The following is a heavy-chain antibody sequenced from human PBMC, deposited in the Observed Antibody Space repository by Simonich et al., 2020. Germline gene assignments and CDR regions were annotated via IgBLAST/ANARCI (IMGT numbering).Heavy chain of an antibody. CDR2: INTNRGCT. J-gene: IGHJ3*02. CDR1: GYTFTGDY. Sequence: QVQLVQAGAEVKKPGASVKVSCKASGYTFTGDYMHWVRPAPGQGVVWMGGINTNRGCTNYAQKCQGRVTMTRDSSISNAYMELSRLRSDDTAVYYCARDLLVNWNYAFDIWGQGTMVTVSS. D-gene: IGHD1-7*01. V-gene: IGHV1-2*02. CDR3: ARDLLVNWNYAFDI.